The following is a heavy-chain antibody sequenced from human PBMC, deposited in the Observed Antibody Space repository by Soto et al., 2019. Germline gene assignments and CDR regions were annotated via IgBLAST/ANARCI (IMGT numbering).Heavy chain of an antibody. V-gene: IGHV4-34*01. D-gene: IGHD3-9*01. J-gene: IGHJ2*01. CDR3: ARGNYDILTGYYGWYFDL. CDR1: GGSFSGYY. Sequence: ETLSLTCAVYGGSFSGYYWSWIRQPPGKGLEWIGEINHSGSTNYNPSLKSRVTISVDTSKNQFSLKLSSVTTADTAVYYCARGNYDILTGYYGWYFDLWGRGTLVT. CDR2: INHSGST.